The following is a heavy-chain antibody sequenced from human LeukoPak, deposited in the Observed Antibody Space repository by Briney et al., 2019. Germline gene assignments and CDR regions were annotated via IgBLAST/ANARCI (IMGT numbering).Heavy chain of an antibody. D-gene: IGHD3-22*01. Sequence: GGSLRLSCAASGFTFSSYAMSWVRQAPGKGLEWVAVIWYDGSNKYYADSVKGRFTISRDNSKNTLYLQMNSLRAEDTAVYYCARDHYYYDSSGYYSLFDLWGRGTLVTVSS. J-gene: IGHJ2*01. V-gene: IGHV3-33*08. CDR3: ARDHYYYDSSGYYSLFDL. CDR2: IWYDGSNK. CDR1: GFTFSSYA.